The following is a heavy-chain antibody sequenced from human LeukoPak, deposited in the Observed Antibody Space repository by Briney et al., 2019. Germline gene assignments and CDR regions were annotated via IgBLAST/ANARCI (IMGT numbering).Heavy chain of an antibody. CDR2: SYYTGNT. J-gene: IGHJ5*02. D-gene: IGHD2-15*01. V-gene: IGHV4-31*03. CDR3: ARARDCSGGGCYQFNWFDP. CDR1: GGSISSGAYY. Sequence: PSETLSLTCSVSGGSISSGAYYWSWIRQHPGKGLEWIGYSYYTGNTYYNPSLKSRVTISVDTSKNQLSLNLSSVTAADTAVYYCARARDCSGGGCYQFNWFDPWGQGTLVTVSS.